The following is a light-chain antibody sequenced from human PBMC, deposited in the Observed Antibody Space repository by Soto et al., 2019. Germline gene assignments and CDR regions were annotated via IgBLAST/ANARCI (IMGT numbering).Light chain of an antibody. Sequence: DIQMTQSPSTLSASVGDRVTITCRASQSISSWLAWYQQKPGKAPKLLIYKASSLERGVPSRFSGSGSGTEFTLTLSSLQPDDFATYYCQQYNSYPYTFGQGTKLDIQ. V-gene: IGKV1-5*03. CDR1: QSISSW. J-gene: IGKJ2*01. CDR3: QQYNSYPYT. CDR2: KAS.